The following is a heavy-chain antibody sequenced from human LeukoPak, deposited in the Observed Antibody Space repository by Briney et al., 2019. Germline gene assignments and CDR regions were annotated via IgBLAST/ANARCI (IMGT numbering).Heavy chain of an antibody. J-gene: IGHJ4*02. CDR3: ARDQMATTSFDY. D-gene: IGHD5-24*01. V-gene: IGHV1-69*04. Sequence: SVKVSCKASGGTFSSYTIRWVRQAPGQGLEWMGRIIPILGIANYAQKFQGRVTITADKSTSTAYMELSSLRSEDTAVYYCARDQMATTSFDYWGQGTLVTVSS. CDR1: GGTFSSYT. CDR2: IIPILGIA.